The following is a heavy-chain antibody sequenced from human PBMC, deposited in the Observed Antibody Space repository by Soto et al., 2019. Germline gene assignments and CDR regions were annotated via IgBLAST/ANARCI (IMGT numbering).Heavy chain of an antibody. Sequence: PGESLKISCKTSGYSFTSYWISWVRQMPGKGLEWMGRIDPSDSNTNYSPSFQGHVTISADKSISTAYLQLNSLEASDTAMYYCARRVQLERALSDWFDPWGQGTLVTVSS. V-gene: IGHV5-10-1*01. D-gene: IGHD1-1*01. CDR2: IDPSDSNT. CDR3: ARRVQLERALSDWFDP. J-gene: IGHJ5*02. CDR1: GYSFTSYW.